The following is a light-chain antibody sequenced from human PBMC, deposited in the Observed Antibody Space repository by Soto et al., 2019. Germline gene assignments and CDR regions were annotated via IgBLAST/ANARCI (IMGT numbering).Light chain of an antibody. V-gene: IGLV2-11*01. J-gene: IGLJ1*01. CDR3: CSHAGSYTYV. Sequence: QSALTQPRSVSGSPGQSVTISCTGTSSDVGGYNYVSWYQQHPGKAPKLMIYDVSKRPSGVPDRFSGSKSGNTASLTISGLQAEDEADYYCCSHAGSYTYVFGTGTMLTVL. CDR1: SSDVGGYNY. CDR2: DVS.